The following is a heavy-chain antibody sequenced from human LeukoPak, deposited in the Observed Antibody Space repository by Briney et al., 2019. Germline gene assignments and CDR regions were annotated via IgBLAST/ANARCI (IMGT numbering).Heavy chain of an antibody. Sequence: SETLSLTCTVSGGSISSYYWSWIRQPPGKGLEWIGYIYYSGSTNYNPSLKSRVTISVDTSKNQFSLKLSSVTAADTAVYYCASGSYNYHYWGQGTLVTVSS. CDR1: GGSISSYY. CDR3: ASGSYNYHY. J-gene: IGHJ4*02. D-gene: IGHD1-26*01. V-gene: IGHV4-59*08. CDR2: IYYSGST.